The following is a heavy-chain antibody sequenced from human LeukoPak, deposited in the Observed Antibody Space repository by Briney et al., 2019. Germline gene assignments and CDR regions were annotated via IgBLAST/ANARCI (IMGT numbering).Heavy chain of an antibody. CDR1: GYTFTSYG. D-gene: IGHD6-13*01. CDR3: ARVVGLTGYSSSWYSGYYYYMDV. Sequence: ASVKVSCKASGYTFTSYGISWVRQAPGQGLEWMGWISAYNGNTNYAQRLQDRVTITADKSTSTAYMELSSLRSEDTAVYYCARVVGLTGYSSSWYSGYYYYMDVLGKGTTVTVSS. CDR2: ISAYNGNT. V-gene: IGHV1-18*01. J-gene: IGHJ6*03.